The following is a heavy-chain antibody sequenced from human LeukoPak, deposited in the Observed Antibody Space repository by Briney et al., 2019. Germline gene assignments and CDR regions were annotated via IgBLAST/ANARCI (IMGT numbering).Heavy chain of an antibody. V-gene: IGHV3-74*01. CDR3: AKADYGSGSYLFDY. CDR2: INSDGSST. Sequence: GGSLRLSCAASGFTFSSYWMHWVRQAPGKGLVWVSRINSDGSSTSYADSVKGRFTISRDNSKNTLYLQMNSLRAEDPAVYYCAKADYGSGSYLFDYWGQGTLVTVSS. J-gene: IGHJ4*02. D-gene: IGHD3-10*01. CDR1: GFTFSSYW.